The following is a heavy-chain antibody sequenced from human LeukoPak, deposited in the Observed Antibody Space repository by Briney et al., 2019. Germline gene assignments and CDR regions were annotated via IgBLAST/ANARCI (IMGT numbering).Heavy chain of an antibody. CDR3: ARDLGSAGYSVSCDY. CDR2: ISAYNGNT. V-gene: IGHV1-18*01. Sequence: ASVKVSCKASGYTFTSYGISWVRQAPGQGLEWMGWISAYNGNTNYAQKLQGRVTMTTDTSTSTAYMELRSLRSDDTAVYYCARDLGSAGYSVSCDYWGQGTLVTVSS. D-gene: IGHD5-18*01. CDR1: GYTFTSYG. J-gene: IGHJ4*02.